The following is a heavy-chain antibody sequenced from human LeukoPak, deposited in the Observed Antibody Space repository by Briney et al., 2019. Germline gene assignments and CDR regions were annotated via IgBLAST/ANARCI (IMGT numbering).Heavy chain of an antibody. CDR3: ARRGIAAADYYYYYGMDV. CDR2: IYPDGSDS. J-gene: IGHJ6*02. Sequence: GESLKISCETSGYSFTTYWIGWVRQMPGTGLEWVGAIYPDGSDSRYSPSFQGQVVISADKSISTAYLQWSSLKASDTAMYYCARRGIAAADYYYYYGMDVWGQGTTVTVSS. V-gene: IGHV5-51*01. D-gene: IGHD6-13*01. CDR1: GYSFTTYW.